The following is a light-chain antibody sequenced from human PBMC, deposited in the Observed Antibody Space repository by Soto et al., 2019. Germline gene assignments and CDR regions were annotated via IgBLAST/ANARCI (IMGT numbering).Light chain of an antibody. CDR1: QNIISW. CDR3: QQAYGFPVT. CDR2: AAS. J-gene: IGKJ5*01. V-gene: IGKV1-12*01. Sequence: DIQMTQSPSTVSASVGDRVTITCRASQNIISWLAWYQQQPGRAPKLLIYAASILQSGVPSRFSGSGSATDFTLTISSLQPEDFATYYCQQAYGFPVTFGQGTRLEIK.